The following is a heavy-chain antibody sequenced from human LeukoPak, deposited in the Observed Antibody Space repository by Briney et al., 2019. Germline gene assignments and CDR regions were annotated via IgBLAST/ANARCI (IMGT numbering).Heavy chain of an antibody. D-gene: IGHD3-3*01. CDR3: ARSNNPPLASWSGYPDYFDY. Sequence: GGSLRLSCAASGFTFSSYWMSWVRQAPGKGLEWVANIKQDGSEKYYVDSVKGRFTISRDNAKNSLYLQMNSLRAEDTAVYHCARSNNPPLASWSGYPDYFDYWGQGTLVTVSS. CDR2: IKQDGSEK. J-gene: IGHJ4*02. V-gene: IGHV3-7*01. CDR1: GFTFSSYW.